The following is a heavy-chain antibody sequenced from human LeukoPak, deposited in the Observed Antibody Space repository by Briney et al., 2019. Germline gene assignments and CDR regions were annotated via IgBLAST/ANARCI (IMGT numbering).Heavy chain of an antibody. CDR3: ALRETAAGPFDY. D-gene: IGHD6-13*01. J-gene: IGHJ4*02. CDR2: ISGSGGST. Sequence: GGSLRLACAASGFAFSSYAMSWVRQAPGKGLEWVSAISGSGGSTYYADSVEGRFTIASDNSKNTLYLKMNSLRADDTAVYYCALRETAAGPFDYWGQGTLVTVSS. CDR1: GFAFSSYA. V-gene: IGHV3-23*01.